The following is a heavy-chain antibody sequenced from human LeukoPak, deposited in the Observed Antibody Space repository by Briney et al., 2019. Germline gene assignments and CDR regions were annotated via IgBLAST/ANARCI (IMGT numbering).Heavy chain of an antibody. CDR1: GGTFSSYA. CDR2: IIPIFGTA. CDR3: ARDPCGGGDCYSVPEYFQH. V-gene: IGHV1-69*13. Sequence: GASVKVSCKASGGTFSSYAISWARQAPGQGLEWMGGIIPIFGTANYAQKFQGRVTITADESTSTAYMELSSLRSEDTAVYYCARDPCGGGDCYSVPEYFQHWGQGTLVTVSS. D-gene: IGHD2-21*01. J-gene: IGHJ1*01.